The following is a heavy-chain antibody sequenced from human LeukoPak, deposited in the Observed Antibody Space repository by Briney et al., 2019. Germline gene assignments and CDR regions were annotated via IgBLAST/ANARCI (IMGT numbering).Heavy chain of an antibody. Sequence: GGSLRLSCAASGFTFSSYGMSWVRQAPGKGLEWVSAISDSGDNTHYADSVRGRFTISRDNSKNTLYLQMNSLRAEDTAVYYCAKAGDIVTTIPFDYWGQGTVVTVSS. CDR1: GFTFSSYG. V-gene: IGHV3-23*01. D-gene: IGHD5-12*01. J-gene: IGHJ4*02. CDR2: ISDSGDNT. CDR3: AKAGDIVTTIPFDY.